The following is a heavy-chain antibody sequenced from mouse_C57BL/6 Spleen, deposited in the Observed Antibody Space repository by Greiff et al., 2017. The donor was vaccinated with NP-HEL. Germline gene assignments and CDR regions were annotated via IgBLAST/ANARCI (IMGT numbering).Heavy chain of an antibody. J-gene: IGHJ2*01. Sequence: VQLQQSGAELARPGASVKMSCKASGYTFTSCTMHWVKQRPGQGLEWIGYINPSSGYTKYNQKFKDKATLTADKSSSTAYMQLSSLTSEDSAVYYCARRDYGNYNYFDYWGQGTTLTVSS. CDR1: GYTFTSCT. CDR2: INPSSGYT. D-gene: IGHD2-1*01. CDR3: ARRDYGNYNYFDY. V-gene: IGHV1-4*01.